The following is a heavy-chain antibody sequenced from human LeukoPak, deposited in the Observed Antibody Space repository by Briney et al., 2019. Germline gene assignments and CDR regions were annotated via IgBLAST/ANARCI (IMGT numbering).Heavy chain of an antibody. CDR2: IIPIFGTA. D-gene: IGHD5-24*01. Sequence: SVKVSCKASGGTFISYAISWVRQAPGQGLEWMGGIIPIFGTANYAQKFQGRVTITTDESTSTAYMELSSLRSAYTAVYYCARRDGDGYNDNWFDHWGQGTLVTVSS. J-gene: IGHJ5*02. CDR3: ARRDGDGYNDNWFDH. V-gene: IGHV1-69*05. CDR1: GGTFISYA.